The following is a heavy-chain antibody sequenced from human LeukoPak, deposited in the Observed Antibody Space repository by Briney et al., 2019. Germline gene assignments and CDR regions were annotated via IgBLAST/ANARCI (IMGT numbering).Heavy chain of an antibody. Sequence: GASVKVSCKASGYTFTYRYLHWVRQAPGQALEWMGWITPFNGNTNYAQKFQDRVTITRDRSMTTAYMELSSLRSEDTAMYYCANGPDGYNTYWGQGTPVTVSS. D-gene: IGHD5-24*01. J-gene: IGHJ4*02. CDR2: ITPFNGNT. CDR3: ANGPDGYNTY. V-gene: IGHV1-45*02. CDR1: GYTFTYRY.